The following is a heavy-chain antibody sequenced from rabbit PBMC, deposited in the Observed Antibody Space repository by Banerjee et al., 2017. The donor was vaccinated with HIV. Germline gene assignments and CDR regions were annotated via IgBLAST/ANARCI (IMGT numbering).Heavy chain of an antibody. CDR2: INTSSGHT. J-gene: IGHJ3*01. D-gene: IGHD4-1*01. CDR1: GFDLSSYYM. Sequence: QEQLEESGGGLVQPGGSLTLSCNASGFDLSSYYMSWVRQAPGKGLEWIGCINTSSGHTVYASWAKGRFTISKTSSTTVTLQMTSLTAADTATYFCARDLAGVIGWNFGLWGQGTLVTVS. CDR3: ARDLAGVIGWNFGL. V-gene: IGHV1S45*01.